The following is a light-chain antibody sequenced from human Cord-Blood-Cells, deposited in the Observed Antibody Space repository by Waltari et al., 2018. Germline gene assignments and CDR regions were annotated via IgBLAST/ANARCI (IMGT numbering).Light chain of an antibody. CDR3: QQSYSTPPLFT. CDR2: AAS. J-gene: IGKJ3*01. V-gene: IGKV1-39*01. Sequence: DIQMTQSPSSLSASVGDRVTITCRASQSSSSSLNWYQQKPGKAPKLLIYAASSLQSGVPSRFSGSGSGTDFTLTISSLQPEDFATYYCQQSYSTPPLFTFGPGTKVDIK. CDR1: QSSSSS.